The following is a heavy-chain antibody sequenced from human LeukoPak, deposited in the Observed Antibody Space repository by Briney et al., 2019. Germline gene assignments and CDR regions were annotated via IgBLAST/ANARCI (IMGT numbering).Heavy chain of an antibody. V-gene: IGHV4-61*01. CDR3: ARDRVSGYYDSSGSYYYYYYGMDV. CDR1: GGSISSSSYY. CDR2: IYYSGST. J-gene: IGHJ6*02. Sequence: SETLSLTCTVPGGSISSSSYYWGWIRQPPGKGLEWIGYIYYSGSTNYNPSLKSRVTISVDTSKNQFSLKLSSVTAADTAVYYCARDRVSGYYDSSGSYYYYYYGMDVWGQGTTVTVSS. D-gene: IGHD3-22*01.